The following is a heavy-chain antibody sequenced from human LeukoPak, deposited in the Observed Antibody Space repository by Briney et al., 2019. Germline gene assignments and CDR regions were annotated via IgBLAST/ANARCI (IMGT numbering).Heavy chain of an antibody. V-gene: IGHV4-30-2*01. J-gene: IGHJ4*02. D-gene: IGHD5-18*01. CDR1: GGSISSGGYY. CDR2: IYHSGST. Sequence: SETLSLTCTVSGGSISSGGYYWSWIRQPPGKGLEWIGYIYHSGSTYYNPSLKSRVTISVDRSKNQFSLKLSSVTAADTAVYYCARDHLATGYSYGRTFDYWGQGTLVTVSS. CDR3: ARDHLATGYSYGRTFDY.